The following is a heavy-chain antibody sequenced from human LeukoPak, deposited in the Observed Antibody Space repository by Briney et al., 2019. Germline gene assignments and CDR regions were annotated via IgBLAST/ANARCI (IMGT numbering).Heavy chain of an antibody. V-gene: IGHV4-39*07. Sequence: SETLSLTCTVSGGSISSSSYYWGWIRQPPRKGLEWIGSIYYSATTYYNPSLKSRVTMSVDTSKKQFSLKLSSVTAADTAVYYCARVRGSSGSYEYYHYMDVWGKGTTVTISS. CDR3: ARVRGSSGSYEYYHYMDV. CDR1: GGSISSSSYY. CDR2: IYYSATT. J-gene: IGHJ6*03. D-gene: IGHD1-26*01.